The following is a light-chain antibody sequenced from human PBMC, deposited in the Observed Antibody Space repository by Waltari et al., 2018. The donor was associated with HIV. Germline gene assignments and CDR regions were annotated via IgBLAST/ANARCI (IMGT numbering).Light chain of an antibody. V-gene: IGLV2-14*03. J-gene: IGLJ3*02. CDR1: SSDVGAYNY. CDR2: DVS. Sequence: QSALTQPASVSGSPGQSITISCTGTSSDVGAYNYVSWYQQHPGKAPQLIIYDVSHRSSGVSVRFSGSKSVNTASLTISGLQAEDEADYYCSSYTSSSALFGGGTRLTVL. CDR3: SSYTSSSAL.